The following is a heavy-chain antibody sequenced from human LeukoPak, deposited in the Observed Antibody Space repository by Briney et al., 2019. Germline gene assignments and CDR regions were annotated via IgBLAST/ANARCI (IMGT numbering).Heavy chain of an antibody. CDR2: IHTSGIT. J-gene: IGHJ4*02. Sequence: ASETLSLTCTVSGGSISNYYWSRIRQPAGKGLEWIGHIHTSGITNFNPSLKSRATMSIDTSKNQFSLKLSSVTAADTAIYYCATYTAYRGDFWGQGTLVTVSS. CDR3: ATYTAYRGDF. D-gene: IGHD3-16*01. V-gene: IGHV4-4*07. CDR1: GGSISNYY.